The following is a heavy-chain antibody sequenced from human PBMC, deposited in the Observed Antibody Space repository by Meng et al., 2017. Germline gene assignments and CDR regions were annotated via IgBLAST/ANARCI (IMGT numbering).Heavy chain of an antibody. CDR1: GFTFSNAW. CDR2: IKSKTDGGTT. V-gene: IGHV3-15*01. J-gene: IGHJ4*02. D-gene: IGHD3-22*01. CDR3: TTGSEKYYYDSSGYYYFDY. Sequence: GESLKISCAASGFTFSNAWMSWVRQAPGKGLEWAGRIKSKTDGGTTDYAAPVKGRFTISRDDSKNTLYLQMNSLKTEDTAVYYCTTGSEKYYYDSSGYYYFDYWGQGTLVTVSS.